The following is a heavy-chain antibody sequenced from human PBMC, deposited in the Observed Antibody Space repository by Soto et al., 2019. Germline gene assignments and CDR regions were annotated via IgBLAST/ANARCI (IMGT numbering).Heavy chain of an antibody. V-gene: IGHV3-15*07. D-gene: IGHD2-8*01. J-gene: IGHJ6*02. Sequence: GGSLRLSCAASGFTFSNAWMNWVRQAPGKGLQWVGRIRSKTDGATTDYAAPVKGRFAIPRDDSKNTLYLQMNSLKTEDTAVYYCTTLHCTNGVCYYYHYGLDVWGQGTTVTVSS. CDR1: GFTFSNAW. CDR3: TTLHCTNGVCYYYHYGLDV. CDR2: IRSKTDGATT.